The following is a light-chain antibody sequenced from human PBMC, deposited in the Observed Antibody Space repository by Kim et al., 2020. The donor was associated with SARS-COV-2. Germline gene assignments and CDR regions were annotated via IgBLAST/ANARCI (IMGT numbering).Light chain of an antibody. J-gene: IGLJ2*01. CDR2: DVT. Sequence: QSALTQPASVSGSPGQSITISCTGTSSDVGSYHYVSWYQQHPGKTPKLLIYDVTNRPSGISSRFSGSKSGNTASLTISGLQEDEADYYCSSYSGSNTLIFGGGTQLTVL. CDR3: SSYSGSNTLI. CDR1: SSDVGSYHY. V-gene: IGLV2-14*03.